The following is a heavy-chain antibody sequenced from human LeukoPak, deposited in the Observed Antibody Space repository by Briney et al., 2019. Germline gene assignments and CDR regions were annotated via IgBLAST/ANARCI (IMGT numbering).Heavy chain of an antibody. CDR2: IYFSGST. D-gene: IGHD4-17*01. V-gene: IGHV4-39*07. CDR3: ARASRGLRPMGY. CDR1: GGSISSSSYY. Sequence: SETLSLTCTVSGGSISSSSYYWGWIRQPPGKGLEWIGSIYFSGSTYYNPSLKSRITISVDTSKNQFSLKLSSVTAADTAVYYCARASRGLRPMGYWGQGTLVTVSS. J-gene: IGHJ4*02.